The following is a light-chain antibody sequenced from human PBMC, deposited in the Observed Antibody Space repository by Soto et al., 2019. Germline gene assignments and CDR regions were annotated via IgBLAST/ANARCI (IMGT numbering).Light chain of an antibody. V-gene: IGLV1-44*01. CDR3: SSYTNINTRACV. CDR2: DN. CDR1: SSNIGSNP. J-gene: IGLJ1*01. Sequence: QLVLTQPPSASGTPGLRVTFSCSGSSSNIGSNPVSWYQLLPGTAPKLLIYDNERPSGVPDRFSGSKSGNTASLTISGLQAEDEAEYYCSSYTNINTRACVFGTGTKLTVL.